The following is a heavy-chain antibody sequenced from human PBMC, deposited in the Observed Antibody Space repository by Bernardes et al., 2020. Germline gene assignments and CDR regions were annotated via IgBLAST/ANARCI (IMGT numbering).Heavy chain of an antibody. CDR2: IYYSGST. CDR3: ARGGAVAVIDS. D-gene: IGHD6-19*01. V-gene: IGHV4-4*02. Sequence: SETLSLTCTVSGGSISSNTWWHWVRQPPGKGLEWTGEIYYSGSTNYNPSLKSRVTISVDKSKNQFSLKLTSVTAADTAVYYCARGGAVAVIDSWGQGTLVTVTS. CDR1: GGSISSNTW. J-gene: IGHJ4*02.